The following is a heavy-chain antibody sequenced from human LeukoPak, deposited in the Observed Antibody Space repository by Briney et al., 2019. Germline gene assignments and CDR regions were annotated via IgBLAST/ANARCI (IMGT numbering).Heavy chain of an antibody. J-gene: IGHJ5*02. Sequence: GGSLRLSCAASGSTFSSYAMSWVRQAPGKGLEWVSAISGSGGSTHYADSVKGRFTISRDNSKNTLYLQMNSLRAEDTAVYYCAKVTFGELSVWFDPWGQGTLVTVSS. CDR2: ISGSGGST. D-gene: IGHD3-10*01. CDR1: GSTFSSYA. CDR3: AKVTFGELSVWFDP. V-gene: IGHV3-23*01.